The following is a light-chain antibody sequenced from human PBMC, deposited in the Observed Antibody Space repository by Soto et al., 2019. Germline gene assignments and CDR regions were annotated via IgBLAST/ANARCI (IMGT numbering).Light chain of an antibody. Sequence: EIVLTQSPGTLSLSPGERATLSCRASQSVTSNYLAWYQQKPGQAPRLLIFGASGRSTGVPDRFSGSGSGTDFTLTISRLEPEDVAVYYCQQYSSSSTFGQGTRLEIK. CDR1: QSVTSNY. CDR3: QQYSSSST. J-gene: IGKJ2*02. V-gene: IGKV3-20*01. CDR2: GAS.